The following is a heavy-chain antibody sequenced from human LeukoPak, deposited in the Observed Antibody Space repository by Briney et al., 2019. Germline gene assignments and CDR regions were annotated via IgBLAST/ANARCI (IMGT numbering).Heavy chain of an antibody. CDR3: ARDYVVVAATPYSSDAFDI. CDR2: IKQDGSEK. J-gene: IGHJ3*02. D-gene: IGHD2-15*01. Sequence: GGSLRLSCVTSGFTFSSYWMSWVRQAPGKGLEWVANIKQDGSEKFYVDSVKGRFTISRDNAKNSLYLQMNSLRAEDTAVYYCARDYVVVAATPYSSDAFDIWGQGTMVTVSS. V-gene: IGHV3-7*01. CDR1: GFTFSSYW.